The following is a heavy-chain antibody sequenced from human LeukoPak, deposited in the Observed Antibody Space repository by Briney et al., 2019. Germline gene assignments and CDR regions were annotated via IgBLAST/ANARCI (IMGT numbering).Heavy chain of an antibody. D-gene: IGHD5-24*01. CDR1: GYSISSGYY. J-gene: IGHJ6*03. CDR3: ARVGRWLHPLLQGYYYYYMDV. Sequence: PSETLSLTCTVSGYSISSGYYWGWIRQPPGKGLEWIGSIYHSGRTFYNPSLKSRVTISVDTSKNQFSLKLSSVTAADTAVYYCARVGRWLHPLLQGYYYYYMDVWGKGTTVTISS. V-gene: IGHV4-38-2*02. CDR2: IYHSGRT.